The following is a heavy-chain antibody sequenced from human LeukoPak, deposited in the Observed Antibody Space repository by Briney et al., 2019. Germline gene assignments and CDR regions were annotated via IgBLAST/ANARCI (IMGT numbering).Heavy chain of an antibody. CDR2: IYYSGST. CDR3: ARWAYGSGLDY. Sequence: SETLSLTCTVSGGSISSYYWSWIRQPPGKGLEWIGYIYYSGSTNYNPSLKSRVTISVDTSKNQFSLKLSSVTAADTAVYYCARWAYGSGLDYWGQGTLVTASS. V-gene: IGHV4-59*01. J-gene: IGHJ4*02. CDR1: GGSISSYY. D-gene: IGHD6-19*01.